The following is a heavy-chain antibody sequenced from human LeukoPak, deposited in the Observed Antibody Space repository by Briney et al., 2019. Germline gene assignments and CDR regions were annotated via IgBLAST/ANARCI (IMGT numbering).Heavy chain of an antibody. D-gene: IGHD5-12*01. J-gene: IGHJ6*02. CDR3: ARDRATIFPTNYYYYGMDV. Sequence: SQTLSLTCAISGDSVSSNSAAWNWIRQSPSRGLEWLGRTYYRSKWYNDYAVSVKSRITINPDTSKNQFSLQLNSVTPEDTAVYYCARDRATIFPTNYYYYGMDVWGQGTTVTVSS. V-gene: IGHV6-1*01. CDR1: GDSVSSNSAA. CDR2: TYYRSKWYN.